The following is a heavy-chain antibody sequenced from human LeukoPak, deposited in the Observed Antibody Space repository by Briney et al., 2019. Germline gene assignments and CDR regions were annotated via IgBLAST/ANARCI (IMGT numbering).Heavy chain of an antibody. V-gene: IGHV4-39*01. D-gene: IGHD2-21*01. J-gene: IGHJ4*02. Sequence: PSETLSLTCTVSGGSISNSNYYWGWIRQPPGKGLEWIGSIYYSGTTYYNPSLKSRVTISVDTSKNQFSLKLSSVTAGDTGVYYCARLKEFQKIFDFWGQGTLVTVSS. CDR3: ARLKEFQKIFDF. CDR1: GGSISNSNYY. CDR2: IYYSGTT.